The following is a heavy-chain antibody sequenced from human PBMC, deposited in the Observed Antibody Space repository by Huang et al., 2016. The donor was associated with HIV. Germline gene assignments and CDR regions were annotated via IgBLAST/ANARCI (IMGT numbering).Heavy chain of an antibody. Sequence: VESGGRLVQPGGSIRLSCVGSTFSFGAYWLSWVRQTPGKGLEWVANIKQDESEKYYVESVKGRFNISRDNAKKILLLQMDNVRVEDTATYYCATKTGAMDIWGQGTAVTVS. CDR1: TFSFGAYW. D-gene: IGHD1-7*01. V-gene: IGHV3-7*01. CDR3: ATKTGAMDI. CDR2: IKQDESEK. J-gene: IGHJ6*02.